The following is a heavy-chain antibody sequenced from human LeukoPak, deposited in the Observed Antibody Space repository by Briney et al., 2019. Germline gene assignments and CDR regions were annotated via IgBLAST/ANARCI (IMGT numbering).Heavy chain of an antibody. CDR3: VRGPSDSSLPGY. V-gene: IGHV3-11*01. CDR1: GFTFSDYY. D-gene: IGHD3-22*01. CDR2: IGNSGSPI. J-gene: IGHJ4*02. Sequence: GGSLRLSCAASGFTFSDYYMSWIRQAPGKGVEWVSYIGNSGSPIYYADSVKGRFTISRDNAKNSLYLQMNSLRAEDTAVYYCVRGPSDSSLPGYWGQGTLVAVSS.